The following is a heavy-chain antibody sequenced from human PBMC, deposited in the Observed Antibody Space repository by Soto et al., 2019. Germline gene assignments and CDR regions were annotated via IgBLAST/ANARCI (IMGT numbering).Heavy chain of an antibody. CDR1: GFTFSSYG. CDR2: ISYDGSNK. J-gene: IGHJ6*02. CDR3: AKGDTATVRLYYYGMDV. Sequence: GGSLRLSCAASGFTFSSYGMHWVRQAPGKGLEWVAVISYDGSNKYYADSVKGRFTISRDNSKNTLYLQMNSLRAEDTAVYYCAKGDTATVRLYYYGMDVWGQGTTVTVSS. V-gene: IGHV3-30*18. D-gene: IGHD5-18*01.